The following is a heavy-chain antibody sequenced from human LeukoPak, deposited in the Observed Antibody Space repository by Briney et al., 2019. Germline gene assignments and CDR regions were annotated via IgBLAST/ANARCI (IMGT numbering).Heavy chain of an antibody. CDR3: AGLVVGTATIDY. Sequence: SETLSLTCTVSGGSISRSSFYWGWIRQPPGKGLEWIGNIFYSGSTYYNASLKSRVTISVDTSKNQFSLKLRSVTAADTAVYYCAGLVVGTATIDYWGQGTLVTVSS. V-gene: IGHV4-39*01. CDR2: IFYSGST. J-gene: IGHJ4*02. CDR1: GGSISRSSFY. D-gene: IGHD2-21*02.